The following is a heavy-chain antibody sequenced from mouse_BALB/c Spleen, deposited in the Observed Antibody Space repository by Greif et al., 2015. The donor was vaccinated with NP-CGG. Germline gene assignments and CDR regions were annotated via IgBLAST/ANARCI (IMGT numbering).Heavy chain of an antibody. D-gene: IGHD2-10*02. V-gene: IGHV1-7*01. CDR3: AKQYGNTAWFAY. CDR2: INPSTGYT. J-gene: IGHJ3*01. Sequence: VQLQQSGAELAKPGASVKMSCKASGYTFTSYWMHWVKQRPGQGLEWIGYINPSTGYTEYNQKFKDKATLTADKSSSTAYMQLSSLTSEASAVYYCAKQYGNTAWFAYWCQGTLVPVSA. CDR1: GYTFTSYW.